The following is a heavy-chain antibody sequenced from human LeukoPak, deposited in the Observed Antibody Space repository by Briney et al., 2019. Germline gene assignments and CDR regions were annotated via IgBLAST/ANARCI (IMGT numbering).Heavy chain of an antibody. CDR2: IKSKTDGGTT. CDR1: GFTFSNAW. CDR3: TTEDKRYCSSTSCRVDY. J-gene: IGHJ4*02. Sequence: PGGSLRLSCAASGFTFSNAWMSWVRQAPGKGLGWVGRIKSKTDGGTTDYAAPVKGRFTISRDDSKNTLYLQMNSLKTEDTAVYYCTTEDKRYCSSTSCRVDYWGQGTPVTVSS. D-gene: IGHD2-2*01. V-gene: IGHV3-15*01.